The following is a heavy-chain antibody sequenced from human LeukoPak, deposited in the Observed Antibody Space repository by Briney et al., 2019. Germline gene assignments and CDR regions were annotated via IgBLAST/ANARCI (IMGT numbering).Heavy chain of an antibody. J-gene: IGHJ4*02. D-gene: IGHD2-2*01. CDR1: GGSISSSNYS. Sequence: PSETLSLTCTVSGGSISSSNYSWGWIRQPPGKGLEWIGSIYYSGSTYYNPSLKNRVTISVDTSKNQFSLKLTSVTAADMAVYYCARRGCSSTSCYGGTNLPFDYWGQGTLLTVSS. CDR3: ARRGCSSTSCYGGTNLPFDY. CDR2: IYYSGST. V-gene: IGHV4-39*01.